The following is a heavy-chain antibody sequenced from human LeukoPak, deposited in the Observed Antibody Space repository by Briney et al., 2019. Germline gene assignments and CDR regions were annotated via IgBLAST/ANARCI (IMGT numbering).Heavy chain of an antibody. CDR2: INAANGKT. J-gene: IGHJ4*02. CDR3: AREFIAVGGSNLFLMV. V-gene: IGHV1-3*01. D-gene: IGHD6-19*01. CDR1: GYTFSNFA. Sequence: ASVKVSCKASGYTFSNFAIHWVRLAPGQGLEWMGWINAANGKTYYSERLQGRVTITRDTSASTAYMEVSSLGSEDTAVYFCAREFIAVGGSNLFLMVWGQGTLVTVSS.